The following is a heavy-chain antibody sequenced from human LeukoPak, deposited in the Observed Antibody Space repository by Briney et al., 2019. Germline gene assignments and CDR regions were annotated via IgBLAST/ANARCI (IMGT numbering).Heavy chain of an antibody. CDR1: GGSFSGYY. D-gene: IGHD6-19*01. J-gene: IGHJ4*02. V-gene: IGHV4-34*01. CDR3: ARHDVAVAGTYFDY. CDR2: INHSGST. Sequence: PSETLSLACAVYGGSFSGYYWSWIRQPPGKGLEWIGEINHSGSTNYDPSLKSRVTISVDTSKNQFSLKLSSVTAADTAVYYCARHDVAVAGTYFDYWGQGTLVTVSS.